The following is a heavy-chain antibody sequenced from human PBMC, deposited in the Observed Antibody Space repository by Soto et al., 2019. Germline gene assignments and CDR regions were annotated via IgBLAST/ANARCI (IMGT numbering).Heavy chain of an antibody. CDR3: TRGYGDYVRAY. V-gene: IGHV3-73*01. Sequence: EVQLVESGGGLVKPGGSLKLSCAVSGFTFSGSAMHWVRQASGKGLEWVGRIRSKSNSYAKAYAASVKGRFTISRDDSKNTAYLQMNSLTTEDTAVYYCTRGYGDYVRAYWGEGTLFTVSS. D-gene: IGHD4-17*01. J-gene: IGHJ4*02. CDR2: IRSKSNSYAK. CDR1: GFTFSGSA.